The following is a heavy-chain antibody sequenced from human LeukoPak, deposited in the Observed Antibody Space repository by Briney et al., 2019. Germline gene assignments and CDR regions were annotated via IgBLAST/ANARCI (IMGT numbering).Heavy chain of an antibody. Sequence: ASVKVSCKASGYTFTGYYMHWVRQAPGQGLEWMGWINPNSGGTNYAQKFQGRVTMTRDTSISTAYMELSRLRSDDTAVYYCARVVAARSLYNWFDPWGQGTLVTVSS. CDR2: INPNSGGT. CDR1: GYTFTGYY. V-gene: IGHV1-2*02. CDR3: ARVVAARSLYNWFDP. J-gene: IGHJ5*02. D-gene: IGHD6-6*01.